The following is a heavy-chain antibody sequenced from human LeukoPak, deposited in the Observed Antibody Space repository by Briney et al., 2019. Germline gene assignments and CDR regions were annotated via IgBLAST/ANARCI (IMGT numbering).Heavy chain of an antibody. J-gene: IGHJ4*02. CDR2: ISSSSSYI. Sequence: GGSLRLSCAASGFTFSSYSMNWVRQAPGKGLEWVSSISSSSSYIYYADSVKGRFTISRDNAKNSLYLQMNSLRAEDTAVYYCARGTYYYDSSGSLDYWGQGTLVTVSS. CDR3: ARGTYYYDSSGSLDY. CDR1: GFTFSSYS. V-gene: IGHV3-21*01. D-gene: IGHD3-22*01.